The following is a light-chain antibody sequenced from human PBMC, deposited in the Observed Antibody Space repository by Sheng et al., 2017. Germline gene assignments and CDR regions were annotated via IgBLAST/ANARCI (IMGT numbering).Light chain of an antibody. V-gene: IGKV1-5*03. J-gene: IGKJ1*01. CDR2: KAS. Sequence: DIQMTQSPSTLSASVGDRVSITCRASQSVSIWLAWYQQKPGKAPKLLIYKASTLQSGVPSRFSGSGSGTDFILTISDLQPEDFATYYCQQTSSFPPTFGQGTKVEIK. CDR1: QSVSIW. CDR3: QQTSSFPPT.